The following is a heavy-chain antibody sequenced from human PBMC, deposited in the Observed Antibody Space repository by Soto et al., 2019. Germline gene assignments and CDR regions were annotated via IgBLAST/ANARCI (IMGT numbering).Heavy chain of an antibody. D-gene: IGHD3-3*01. CDR1: GGSISSFY. CDR2: IYYSGST. V-gene: IGHV4-59*01. J-gene: IGHJ5*02. CDR3: ARSPFTIFGVVGSWFDP. Sequence: SETLSLTCTVSGGSISSFYWSWIRQPPGKGLEWIGYIYYSGSTNSNPPLKSRVTIPVDTSKNQFSLKLSSVTAADTAVYYCARSPFTIFGVVGSWFDPWGQGTLVTVSS.